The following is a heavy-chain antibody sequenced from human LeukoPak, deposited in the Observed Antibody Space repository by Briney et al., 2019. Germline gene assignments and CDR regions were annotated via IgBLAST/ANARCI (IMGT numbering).Heavy chain of an antibody. Sequence: GGSLRLSCAASGFTFSNYSMNWVRQAPGKGLEWVSSISSSSSYIYYADSVKGRFTISRDNAKNSLYLQMNSLRAEDTAVYYCARDFPAGEQPLDYWGQGTLVTVSS. CDR3: ARDFPAGEQPLDY. V-gene: IGHV3-21*01. D-gene: IGHD1/OR15-1a*01. CDR1: GFTFSNYS. CDR2: ISSSSSYI. J-gene: IGHJ4*02.